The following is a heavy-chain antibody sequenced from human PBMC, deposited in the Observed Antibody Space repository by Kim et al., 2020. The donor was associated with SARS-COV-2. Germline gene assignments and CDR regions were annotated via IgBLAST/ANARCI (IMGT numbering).Heavy chain of an antibody. CDR3: ARDDGDYEGYYYYYYYMDV. J-gene: IGHJ6*03. CDR1: GYTFTSYA. CDR2: INTNTGNP. D-gene: IGHD4-17*01. Sequence: ASVKVSCKASGYTFTSYAMNWVRQAPGQGLEWMGWINTNTGNPTYAQGFTGRFVFSLDTSVSTAYLQISSLKAEDTAVYYCARDDGDYEGYYYYYYYMDVCGKGTTVTVSS. V-gene: IGHV7-4-1*02.